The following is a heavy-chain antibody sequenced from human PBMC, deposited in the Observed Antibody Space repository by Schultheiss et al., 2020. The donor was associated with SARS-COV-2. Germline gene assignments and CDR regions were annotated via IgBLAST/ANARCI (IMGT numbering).Heavy chain of an antibody. CDR1: GFTFSDYW. CDR2: INGDGSTI. Sequence: GGSLRLSCAASGFTFSDYWMHWVRQAPGEGLMWVSRINGDGSTINYADSVKGRFTISRDNAKNTLFLQMNSLRAEDTAVYYCAIIRGMDVWGQGTTVTVSS. CDR3: AIIRGMDV. V-gene: IGHV3-74*01. J-gene: IGHJ6*02.